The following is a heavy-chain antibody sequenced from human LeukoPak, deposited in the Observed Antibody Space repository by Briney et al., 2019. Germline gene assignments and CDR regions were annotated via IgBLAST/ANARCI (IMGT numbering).Heavy chain of an antibody. CDR2: ISWNSASV. CDR1: GFTFDDYG. V-gene: IGHV3-9*01. D-gene: IGHD6-13*01. Sequence: PGRSLRLSCEASGFTFDDYGMHWVRQAPGEGLEWVSTISWNSASVGYVDSVKGRFTIPRDNAKKTLYLQMNSLRPEDTALYYCAKDYGYSSSWYDYWGQGTLVTVSS. CDR3: AKDYGYSSSWYDY. J-gene: IGHJ4*02.